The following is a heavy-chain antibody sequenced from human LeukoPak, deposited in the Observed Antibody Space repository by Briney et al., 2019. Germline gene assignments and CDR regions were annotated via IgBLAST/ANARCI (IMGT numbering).Heavy chain of an antibody. CDR3: ARGIAAADSDY. CDR2: IYYSGST. D-gene: IGHD6-13*01. CDR1: GGSFSTYY. J-gene: IGHJ4*02. V-gene: IGHV4-59*01. Sequence: PSETLSLTCTFSGGSFSTYYWSWIRQPPGKGLEWIGYIYYSGSTNYNPSLKSRLTISVDTSRNQFSLRLSSVTAADTAVYYCARGIAAADSDYWGQGTLVTVSS.